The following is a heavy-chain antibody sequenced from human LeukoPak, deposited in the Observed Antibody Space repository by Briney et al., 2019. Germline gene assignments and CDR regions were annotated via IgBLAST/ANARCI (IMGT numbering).Heavy chain of an antibody. CDR1: GYSFTGYY. CDR3: ARVRYRLAETYIDY. D-gene: IGHD3-16*01. Sequence: ASVKVSCKASGYSFTGYYMHWVRQAPGQGLEWMGWINPNSGGTNYAQKFQGRVTMTRDTSISTAYMELSRLRSDDTAVYYCARVRYRLAETYIDYWGQGTLVTVSS. V-gene: IGHV1-2*02. J-gene: IGHJ4*02. CDR2: INPNSGGT.